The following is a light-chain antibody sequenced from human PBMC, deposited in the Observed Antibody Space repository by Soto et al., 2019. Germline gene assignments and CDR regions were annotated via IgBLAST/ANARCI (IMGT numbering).Light chain of an antibody. CDR1: SSDVGGYYY. Sequence: QSALTQPTSASGSPGQSVTISCTGTSSDVGGYYYVSWYQHHPGKALKLIIYEVIKRPSGVPDRFSGSKSDNTASLTVSGLRAEDEADYYCTSYAGSNNVVFGGGTKLTVL. J-gene: IGLJ2*01. V-gene: IGLV2-8*01. CDR2: EVI. CDR3: TSYAGSNNVV.